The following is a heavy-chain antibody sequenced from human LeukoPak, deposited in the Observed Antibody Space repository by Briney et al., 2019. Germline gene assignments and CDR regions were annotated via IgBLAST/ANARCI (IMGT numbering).Heavy chain of an antibody. CDR3: TSPRGSGSYYSNY. Sequence: PGGSLRLSCAASGFTFSSYGMSWVRQAPGKGLEWVSAISGSGGSTNYADSVKGRFTISRDNSKNTLYLQMNSLRAEDTAVYYCTSPRGSGSYYSNYWGQGTLVTVSS. CDR2: ISGSGGST. D-gene: IGHD3-10*01. CDR1: GFTFSSYG. J-gene: IGHJ4*02. V-gene: IGHV3-23*01.